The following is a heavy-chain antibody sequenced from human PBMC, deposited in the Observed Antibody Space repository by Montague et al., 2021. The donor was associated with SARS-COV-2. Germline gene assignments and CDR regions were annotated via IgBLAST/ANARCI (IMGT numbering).Heavy chain of an antibody. Sequence: SETLSLTCTVPGGSISGYYWSWIRQPPGKGLEWIGYIYYSGSTKYNPSLKSQVSVSVDRAKNQVSLKLSPVTAADTAVYYCARLLRSCTNGVCRTYHYYAMDVWGQGTTVTVSS. D-gene: IGHD2-8*01. CDR2: IYYSGST. V-gene: IGHV4-59*01. CDR1: GGSISGYY. J-gene: IGHJ6*02. CDR3: ARLLRSCTNGVCRTYHYYAMDV.